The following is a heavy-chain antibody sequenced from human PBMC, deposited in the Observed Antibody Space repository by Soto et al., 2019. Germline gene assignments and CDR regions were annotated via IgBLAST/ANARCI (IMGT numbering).Heavy chain of an antibody. CDR1: GVSITSGDYN. D-gene: IGHD1-26*01. CDR3: ATLGIVGTTSHYYYGMDV. J-gene: IGHJ6*02. Sequence: QVQLQESGPGLVKPSQTLSLTCTVSGVSITSGDYNWSWLRQAPGKGLEWIGFVYSSGRTYSNPSLKSRLTMSADTSKNQFSLKVNSVTAADTAVYYCATLGIVGTTSHYYYGMDVWGQGTPVAVSS. CDR2: VYSSGRT. V-gene: IGHV4-30-4*01.